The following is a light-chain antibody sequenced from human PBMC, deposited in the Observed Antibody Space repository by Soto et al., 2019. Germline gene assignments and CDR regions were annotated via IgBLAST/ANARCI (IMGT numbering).Light chain of an antibody. CDR1: QNINRY. V-gene: IGKV1-5*01. Sequence: GDTVTITCRASQNINRYLAWYQQKPGKAPKLLIYDSSTLERGVPSRFNGSGSATAFTLTISSLQPEDFATYYCQQYYTSSQLTFGGGTKVDI. CDR3: QQYYTSSQLT. J-gene: IGKJ4*01. CDR2: DSS.